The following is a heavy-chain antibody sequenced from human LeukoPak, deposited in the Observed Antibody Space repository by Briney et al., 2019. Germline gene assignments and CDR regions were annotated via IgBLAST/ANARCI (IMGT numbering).Heavy chain of an antibody. V-gene: IGHV3-23*01. CDR1: GFIFSSYV. Sequence: GGSLRLSCVSSGFIFSSYVMSWVRQAPGKGLEWVSSISVAGATTDYADSVKGRFTISRDNAKNSLYLQMNSLRAEDTALYYCARASDRYCSGGSCYRIFDYWGQGTLVTVSS. CDR2: ISVAGATT. J-gene: IGHJ4*02. D-gene: IGHD2-15*01. CDR3: ARASDRYCSGGSCYRIFDY.